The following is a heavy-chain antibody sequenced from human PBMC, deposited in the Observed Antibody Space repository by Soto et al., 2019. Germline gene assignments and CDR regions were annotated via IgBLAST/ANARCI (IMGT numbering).Heavy chain of an antibody. D-gene: IGHD3-3*01. Sequence: QVQLQESGPGLVKPSETLSLTCTVSGGSISSYYWSWIRQPPGKVLEWIGYIYYSGSTNYNPSLKRRVTISVDTSKNQFSLKLSSVTAADTAVYYCARELHYVFWSGYSRYNWFDPWGQGTLVTVSS. CDR2: IYYSGST. J-gene: IGHJ5*02. V-gene: IGHV4-59*01. CDR1: GGSISSYY. CDR3: ARELHYVFWSGYSRYNWFDP.